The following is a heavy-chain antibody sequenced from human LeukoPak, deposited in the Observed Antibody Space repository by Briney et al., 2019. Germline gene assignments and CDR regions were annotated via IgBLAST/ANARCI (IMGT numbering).Heavy chain of an antibody. V-gene: IGHV3-30*18. CDR3: AKDFTTVTTFLDY. CDR2: ISYDGSNK. D-gene: IGHD4-17*01. CDR1: GFTFSSYG. Sequence: GGSLRLSCAASGFTFSSYGMHWVRQAPGKGLEWVAVISYDGSNKYYADSVKGRFTISRDNSKNTLYLQMNSLRAEDTAVYYCAKDFTTVTTFLDYWGQGTLVTVSS. J-gene: IGHJ4*02.